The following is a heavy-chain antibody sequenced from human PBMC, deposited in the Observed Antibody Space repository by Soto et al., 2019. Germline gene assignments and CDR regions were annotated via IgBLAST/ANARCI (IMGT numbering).Heavy chain of an antibody. V-gene: IGHV4-39*01. CDR2: IYYSGST. J-gene: IGHJ6*02. D-gene: IGHD3-10*01. CDR3: ARHYYGSGTRYYGMDV. Sequence: SETLSLTCTVSGGSISSSSYYWGWIRQPPGKGLEWIGSIYYSGSTYYNPSLKSRVTISVDTSKNQFSLKLSSVTAADTAVYYCARHYYGSGTRYYGMDVWGQGTTVTVSS. CDR1: GGSISSSSYY.